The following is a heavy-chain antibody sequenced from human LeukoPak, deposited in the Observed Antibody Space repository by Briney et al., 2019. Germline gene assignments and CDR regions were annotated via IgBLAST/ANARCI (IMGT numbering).Heavy chain of an antibody. CDR3: AGTPWFGELTLDY. J-gene: IGHJ4*02. V-gene: IGHV1-58*02. CDR2: IVVGSGNT. Sequence: SVKVSCKASGFTFTSSTIQWVRQARGQRLEWIGWIVVGSGNTNYAQKFQERVIITRDMSTTTVYTELSSLRSEDTAVYYCAGTPWFGELTLDYWGQGTLVTVSS. D-gene: IGHD3-10*01. CDR1: GFTFTSST.